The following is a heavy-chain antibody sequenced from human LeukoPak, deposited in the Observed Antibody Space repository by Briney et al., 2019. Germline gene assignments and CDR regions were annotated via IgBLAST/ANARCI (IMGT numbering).Heavy chain of an antibody. CDR1: GDSISSGYY. CDR2: IYHSGST. J-gene: IGHJ5*02. Sequence: SETLSLTCAVSGDSISSGYYWRWIQQPPEKGLEWIGSIYHSGSTYYNPSLKSRVTISVDTSKNFSLNLSSVTAADTAVYYCARGNSDWLNWFDPWGQGTLVTVSS. D-gene: IGHD6-19*01. V-gene: IGHV4-38-2*01. CDR3: ARGNSDWLNWFDP.